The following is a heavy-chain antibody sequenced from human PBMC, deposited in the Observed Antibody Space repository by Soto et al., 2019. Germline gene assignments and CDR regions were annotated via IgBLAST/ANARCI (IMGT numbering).Heavy chain of an antibody. CDR1: GFTFSVSA. D-gene: IGHD3-3*01. V-gene: IGHV3-73*01. CDR3: STRASDFWRGYRQYYMDV. Sequence: EVQLVESGGGLVQPGGSLTLSCAASGFTFSVSALHWVRHPSGRGLEWVGRIRSRGNNYATAYAASMDGRFTISRDDSKNTVYLQLNSLTTEDTSVYYCSTRASDFWRGYRQYYMDVWGKGTTVTVS. CDR2: IRSRGNNYAT. J-gene: IGHJ6*03.